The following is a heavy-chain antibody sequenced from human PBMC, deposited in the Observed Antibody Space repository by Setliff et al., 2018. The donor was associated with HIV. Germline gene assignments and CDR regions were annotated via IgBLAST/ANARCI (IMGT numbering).Heavy chain of an antibody. J-gene: IGHJ4*02. Sequence: SETLSLTCSVSGVSVGSGDYYWHWIRQHPEKALEWIGYIYTSGSVNYNPSLNSRVTISVDTSKNQFSLKVNSVTAADTAVCYCARSPRIGVAGEFDYWGQGTLVTVSS. CDR1: GVSVGSGDYY. CDR3: ARSPRIGVAGEFDY. D-gene: IGHD6-19*01. V-gene: IGHV4-61*08. CDR2: IYTSGSV.